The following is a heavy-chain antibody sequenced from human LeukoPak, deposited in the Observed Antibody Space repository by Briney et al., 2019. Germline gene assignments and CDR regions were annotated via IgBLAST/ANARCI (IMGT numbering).Heavy chain of an antibody. CDR3: AKDHGAGSFYNHPDY. CDR2: IGDTGGNT. J-gene: IGHJ4*02. V-gene: IGHV3-23*01. CDR1: GFTFSSYA. Sequence: GGSLRLSCAASGFTFSSYAMSWVRQAPGKGLEWVSGIGDTGGNTFYADSVEGRFTISRDNSKNTLSLQMNSLRAEDTAVYYCAKDHGAGSFYNHPDYWGQGTLVTVSS. D-gene: IGHD3-10*01.